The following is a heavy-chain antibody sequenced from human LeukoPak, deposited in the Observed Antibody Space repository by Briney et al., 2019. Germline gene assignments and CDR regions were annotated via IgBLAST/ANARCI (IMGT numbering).Heavy chain of an antibody. CDR3: AKPLGDCSSTSCPPDY. Sequence: GGSLRLSCAASGFTFSSYSMNWVRQAPGKGLEWVSYISSSSSTIYYADSVKGRFTISRDNSKNTLYLQMNSLRAEDTAVYYCAKPLGDCSSTSCPPDYWGQGTLVTVSS. D-gene: IGHD2-2*01. CDR1: GFTFSSYS. V-gene: IGHV3-48*01. CDR2: ISSSSSTI. J-gene: IGHJ4*02.